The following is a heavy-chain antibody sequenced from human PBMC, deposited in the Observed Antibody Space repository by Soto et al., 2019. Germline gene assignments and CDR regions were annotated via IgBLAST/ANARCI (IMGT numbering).Heavy chain of an antibody. CDR2: ISGSGGST. D-gene: IGHD2-2*01. Sequence: GGSLRLSCAASGFTFSSYAMSWVRQAPGKGLEWVSAISGSGGSTYYADSVKGRFTISRDNSKNTLYLQMNSLRAEDTAVYYCAKNQLSQLGPIWFDPWGQGTLVTVSS. CDR3: AKNQLSQLGPIWFDP. V-gene: IGHV3-23*01. J-gene: IGHJ5*02. CDR1: GFTFSSYA.